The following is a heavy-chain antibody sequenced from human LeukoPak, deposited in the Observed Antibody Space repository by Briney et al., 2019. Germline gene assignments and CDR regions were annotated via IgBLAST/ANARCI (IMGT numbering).Heavy chain of an antibody. CDR1: GFTFSSYW. D-gene: IGHD3-10*01. CDR3: AREALWFGELPLGL. V-gene: IGHV3-7*01. CDR2: IKQDGSEK. Sequence: GGSLRLSCAASGFTFSSYWMSWVRQAPGKGLEWVANIKQDGSEKYYVDSVKGRFTISRDNAKNPLYLQMNSLRAEDTAVYYCAREALWFGELPLGLWGQGTLVTVSS. J-gene: IGHJ4*02.